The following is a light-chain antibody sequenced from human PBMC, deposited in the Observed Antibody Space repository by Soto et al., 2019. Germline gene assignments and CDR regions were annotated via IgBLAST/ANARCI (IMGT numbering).Light chain of an antibody. J-gene: IGKJ1*01. CDR1: QSVLYSSNNKNY. Sequence: DIVMTQSPDSLAVSLGERATINCKSSQSVLYSSNNKNYLAWYQQKPGQPPKLLVYWASTRESGVPDRFSGGRSGTDFTLNISSLQAEDVAVDFYQQYYSSQWTFGQGTKVEIK. CDR3: QQYYSSQWT. CDR2: WAS. V-gene: IGKV4-1*01.